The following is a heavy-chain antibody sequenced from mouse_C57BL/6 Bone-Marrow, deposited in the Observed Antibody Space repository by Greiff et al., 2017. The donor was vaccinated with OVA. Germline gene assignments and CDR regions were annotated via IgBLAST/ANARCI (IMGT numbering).Heavy chain of an antibody. D-gene: IGHD2-1*01. J-gene: IGHJ3*01. CDR1: GFTFSSYA. Sequence: VQLQQSGGGLVKPGGSLKLSCAASGFTFSSYAMSWVRQTPEKRLEWVATISDGGSYTYYPDNVKGRFTISRDNAKNNLYLQMSHLKSEDTAMYYCAREVGNYSAWFAYWGQGTLVTVSA. V-gene: IGHV5-4*01. CDR3: AREVGNYSAWFAY. CDR2: ISDGGSYT.